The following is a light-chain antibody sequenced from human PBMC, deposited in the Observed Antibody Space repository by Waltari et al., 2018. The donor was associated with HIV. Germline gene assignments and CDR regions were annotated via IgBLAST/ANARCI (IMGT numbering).Light chain of an antibody. CDR1: DSVSVFYTL. CDR3: ASYTADDTVL. CDR2: EVD. V-gene: IGLV2-14*01. J-gene: IGLJ2*01. Sequence: SDLPPPASVSGLLRPSIPLPSTVADSVSVFYTLFSWYQQQPGKVPKLLLYEVDTRASGVHGRFSGSKSGNTASLTISGLQVEDEGLYHCASYTADDTVLFGGGTTVTV.